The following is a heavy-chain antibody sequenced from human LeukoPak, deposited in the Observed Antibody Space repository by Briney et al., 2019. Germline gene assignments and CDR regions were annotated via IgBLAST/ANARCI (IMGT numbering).Heavy chain of an antibody. CDR1: GGSFSAYY. Sequence: SETLSLTCVVYGGSFSAYYWTWLRQPPGSRLEWIGEISHSGITHYHPSLKSRVTISLDTSKNQFSLKLTSVTAADTAVYYCATYWSTGNSDSWGQGTLVTVSS. D-gene: IGHD2-8*02. CDR2: ISHSGIT. J-gene: IGHJ4*02. CDR3: ATYWSTGNSDS. V-gene: IGHV4-34*01.